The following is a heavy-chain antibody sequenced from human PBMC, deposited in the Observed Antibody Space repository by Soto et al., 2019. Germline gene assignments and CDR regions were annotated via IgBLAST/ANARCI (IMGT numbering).Heavy chain of an antibody. V-gene: IGHV1-58*01. CDR2: IVVGSGNT. D-gene: IGHD3-10*01. CDR3: AAVGESYYGSGSYYGLDY. Sequence: ASVKVSCKASGFTFTSSAVQWVRQARGQRLEWIGWIVVGSGNTNYAQKFQERVTITRDMSTSTAYMELSSLRSEDTAVYYCAAVGESYYGSGSYYGLDYWGQGTLVTVSS. CDR1: GFTFTSSA. J-gene: IGHJ4*02.